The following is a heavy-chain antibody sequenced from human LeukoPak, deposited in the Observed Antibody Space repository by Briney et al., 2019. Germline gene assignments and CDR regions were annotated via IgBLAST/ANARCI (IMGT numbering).Heavy chain of an antibody. CDR2: ISSSSSYI. J-gene: IGHJ4*02. CDR3: ARAHNWKYGTFDY. Sequence: GGSLRLSCEASGFTFSSYAMSWVRQAPGKGLEWVSCISSSSSYIYYADSVKGRFTISRDNAKNSLYLQMNSLRAEDTAVYYCARAHNWKYGTFDYWGQGTLVTVSS. CDR1: GFTFSSYA. D-gene: IGHD1-7*01. V-gene: IGHV3-21*01.